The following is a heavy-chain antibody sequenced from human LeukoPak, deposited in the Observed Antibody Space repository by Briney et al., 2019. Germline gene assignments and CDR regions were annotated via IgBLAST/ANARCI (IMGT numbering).Heavy chain of an antibody. CDR3: ARFWPIVPVYGGGDYFLRGGAIDI. Sequence: SETLSPTCTVSGGSISSSAYYWGWIRQPPREELEWIRYIYYSGDTYYNPSLKSRVTIYVATSENQFSLRLTSVTAADTAVYSCARFWPIVPVYGGGDYFLRGGAIDIWGQGTMVTVSS. CDR2: IYYSGDT. D-gene: IGHD2-21*01. V-gene: IGHV4-39*01. J-gene: IGHJ3*02. CDR1: GGSISSSAYY.